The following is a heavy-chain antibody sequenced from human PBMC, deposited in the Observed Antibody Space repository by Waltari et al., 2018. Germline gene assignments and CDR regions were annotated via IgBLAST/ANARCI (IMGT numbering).Heavy chain of an antibody. J-gene: IGHJ4*02. CDR2: IKPDGTET. CDR1: GFTLTRNW. CDR3: TRDWDDNSGSALDY. V-gene: IGHV3-7*01. D-gene: IGHD3-10*01. Sequence: EVQLVEAGGGLVQPGGSLRLSCTGSGFTLTRNWMRWVRPAPGKGLEWVANIKPDGTETNYVDSVKGRFTISRDNAKSSLYLQMNSLRAEDTALYYCTRDWDDNSGSALDYWGQGTLVTVSS.